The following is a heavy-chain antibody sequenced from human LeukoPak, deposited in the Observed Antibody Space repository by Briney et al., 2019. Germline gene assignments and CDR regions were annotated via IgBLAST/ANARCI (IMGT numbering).Heavy chain of an antibody. Sequence: PSETLSLTCTVSGGSISSYYWSWIRQPAGKGLEWIGRIYTSGSTNYNPSLKSRVTMSVDTSKNQFSLKLSSVTAADTAVYYCARDSGYCSGGSCYSGYYYYYMDVWGKGTTVTVSS. CDR2: IYTSGST. CDR1: GGSISSYY. J-gene: IGHJ6*03. D-gene: IGHD2-15*01. CDR3: ARDSGYCSGGSCYSGYYYYYMDV. V-gene: IGHV4-4*07.